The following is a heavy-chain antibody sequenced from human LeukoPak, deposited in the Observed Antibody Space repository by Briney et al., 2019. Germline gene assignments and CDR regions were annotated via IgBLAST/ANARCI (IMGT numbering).Heavy chain of an antibody. Sequence: GGSLRLSCAASGFPFSRYAMGWVRQAPGKGLEWVSSISASGSSTYYADSVKGRFTISRDNSKNTLYLQMSSLRAEDTAIYYCAKDLRGYTYGLGYWGQGTLVTVSS. CDR2: ISASGSST. CDR1: GFPFSRYA. CDR3: AKDLRGYTYGLGY. V-gene: IGHV3-23*01. J-gene: IGHJ4*02. D-gene: IGHD5-18*01.